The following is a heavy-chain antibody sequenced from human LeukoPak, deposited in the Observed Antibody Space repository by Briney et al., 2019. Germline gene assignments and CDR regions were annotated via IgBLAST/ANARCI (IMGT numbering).Heavy chain of an antibody. V-gene: IGHV3-23*01. CDR3: ARMSSGYEDY. CDR1: GFTFSTYA. J-gene: IGHJ4*02. D-gene: IGHD3-22*01. CDR2: ISTSGSTI. Sequence: GGSLRLSCSGSGFTFSTYAMRWVRQAPGEGLEWVSAISTSGSTIYYADSVKGRFTISRDNSRNTVYLQMNSLRAEDTAVYYCARMSSGYEDYWGQGTLVTVSS.